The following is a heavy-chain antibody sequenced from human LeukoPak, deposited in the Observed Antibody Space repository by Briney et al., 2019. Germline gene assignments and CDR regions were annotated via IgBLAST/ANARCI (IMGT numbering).Heavy chain of an antibody. CDR3: ARQDSSGYYYEGYFQH. D-gene: IGHD3-22*01. V-gene: IGHV4-61*02. J-gene: IGHJ1*01. Sequence: PSQALSLTCTVSGGSISNGSYYWSWIRQPAGKGLEWIGRIYTSGSTNYNPSLKSRVTISVDTSKNQFSLKLRSVTAADTAVYYCARQDSSGYYYEGYFQHWGQGTLVTVSS. CDR1: GGSISNGSYY. CDR2: IYTSGST.